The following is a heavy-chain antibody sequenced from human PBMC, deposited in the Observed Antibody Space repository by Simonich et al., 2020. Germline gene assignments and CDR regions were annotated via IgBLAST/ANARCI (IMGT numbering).Heavy chain of an antibody. J-gene: IGHJ6*03. CDR2: INPNSGGT. D-gene: IGHD1-26*01. CDR1: GYTFTGYY. Sequence: QVQLVQSGAEVKKPGASVKVSCKASGYTFTGYYMHWVRQAPGQGLEWMGWINPNSGGTNYAQKFQGRVTMTRDTSISTAYMELSRLRSDDTAVYYCARVPPTSGSYYYYYYYMDVWQRDHGHRLL. V-gene: IGHV1-2*02. CDR3: ARVPPTSGSYYYYYYYMDV.